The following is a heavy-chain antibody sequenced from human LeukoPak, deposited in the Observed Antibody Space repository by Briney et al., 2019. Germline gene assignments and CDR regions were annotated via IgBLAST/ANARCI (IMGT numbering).Heavy chain of an antibody. V-gene: IGHV3-13*01. CDR1: GFTFSSYD. Sequence: PGGSLRLSCAASGFTFSSYDMHWVRQATGKGLEWVSAIGTAGGTYYPGSVKGRFTISRENAKNSLYLQMNSLRAGDTAVYYCARGLSGYSYGAAFDIWGQGTMVTVSS. D-gene: IGHD5-18*01. J-gene: IGHJ3*02. CDR2: IGTAGGT. CDR3: ARGLSGYSYGAAFDI.